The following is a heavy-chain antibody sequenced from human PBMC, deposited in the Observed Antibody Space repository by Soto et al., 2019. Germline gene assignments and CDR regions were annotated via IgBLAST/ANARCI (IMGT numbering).Heavy chain of an antibody. J-gene: IGHJ6*03. D-gene: IGHD6-19*01. CDR1: GFTFSSYW. CDR3: ARGGIAVDGTLIDYYYMDV. Sequence: EVQLVESGGGLVQPGGSLRLSCAASGFTFSSYWMSWVRQAPGKGLEWVANIKQDGSEKYYVDSVKGRFTISRDNAKNSLYLQMNSLRAEDTAVYYCARGGIAVDGTLIDYYYMDVWGKGTTVTVSS. V-gene: IGHV3-7*01. CDR2: IKQDGSEK.